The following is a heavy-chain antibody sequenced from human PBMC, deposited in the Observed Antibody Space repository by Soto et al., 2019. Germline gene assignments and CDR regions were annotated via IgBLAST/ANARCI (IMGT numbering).Heavy chain of an antibody. V-gene: IGHV3-23*01. CDR3: ARRGERWLPEDY. D-gene: IGHD6-19*01. CDR1: GFTFHIYP. J-gene: IGHJ4*02. Sequence: EVQLLESGGGLVQPGGSLRLSCAASGFTFHIYPMTCVRQTPGKGLEWVSTISRGADDTQYADSVKGRFTLTRDDSKKTLYLQLNGLRAEDTAVYYCARRGERWLPEDYWGQGTLVTVSS. CDR2: ISRGADDT.